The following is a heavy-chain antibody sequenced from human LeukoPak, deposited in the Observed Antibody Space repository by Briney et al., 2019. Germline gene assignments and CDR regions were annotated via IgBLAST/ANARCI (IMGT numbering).Heavy chain of an antibody. V-gene: IGHV4-38-2*02. J-gene: IGHJ5*02. CDR1: GYSISSGYY. CDR2: IYHGGST. CDR3: ARETFGHYGSGSYYGWFDP. Sequence: SETLSLTCTVSGYSISSGYYWGWIRQPPGKGLEWIGSIYHGGSTYYNPSLKSRVTISVDTSKNQFSLKLSSVTAADTAVYYCARETFGHYGSGSYYGWFDPWGQGTLVTVSS. D-gene: IGHD3-10*01.